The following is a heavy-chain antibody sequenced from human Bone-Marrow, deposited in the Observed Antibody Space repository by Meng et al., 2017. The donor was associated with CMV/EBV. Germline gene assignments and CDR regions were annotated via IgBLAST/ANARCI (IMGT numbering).Heavy chain of an antibody. CDR1: GYTFTSYA. Sequence: VSCKASGYTFTSYAINWVRQATGHGLEWMGWMNPNSGNTGYAQKFQGRVTITRNTSISTAYMELSSLRSEDTAVYYCARLGSGYENYWGQGTLVTVSS. CDR2: MNPNSGNT. J-gene: IGHJ4*02. D-gene: IGHD5-12*01. V-gene: IGHV1-8*03. CDR3: ARLGSGYENY.